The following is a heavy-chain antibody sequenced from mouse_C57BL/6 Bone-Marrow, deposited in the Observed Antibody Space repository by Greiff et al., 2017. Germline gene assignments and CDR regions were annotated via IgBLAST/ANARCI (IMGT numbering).Heavy chain of an antibody. D-gene: IGHD1-1*01. V-gene: IGHV1-15*01. CDR3: TEDGSSYPSYAMDY. Sequence: QVHVKQSGAELVRPGASVTLSCKASGYTFTDYEMHWVKQTPVHGLEWIGAIDPETGGTAYNQKFKGKAILTADKSSSTAYMELRSLTSEDSAVYYCTEDGSSYPSYAMDYWGQGTSVTVSS. J-gene: IGHJ4*01. CDR2: IDPETGGT. CDR1: GYTFTDYE.